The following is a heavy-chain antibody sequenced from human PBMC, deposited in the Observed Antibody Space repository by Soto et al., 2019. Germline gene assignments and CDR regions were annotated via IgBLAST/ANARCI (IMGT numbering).Heavy chain of an antibody. J-gene: IGHJ3*02. D-gene: IGHD6-13*01. CDR1: GFTFSSYG. Sequence: DLEESGGGVVQPGTSLRLSCVASGFTFSSYGMHWVRQAPGKGLEWVAVIPNTENKKYYADSVKGRFTISRDNSQNTLFLQMDSLMSEDTAMYYCARTAGGRVRGALDIWGQGIMVTVS. CDR2: IPNTENKK. V-gene: IGHV3-30-3*01. CDR3: ARTAGGRVRGALDI.